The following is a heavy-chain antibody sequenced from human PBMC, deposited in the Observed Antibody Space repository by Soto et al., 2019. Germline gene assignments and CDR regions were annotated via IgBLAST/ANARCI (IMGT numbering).Heavy chain of an antibody. V-gene: IGHV4-4*07. Sequence: QVQLQESGPGLVKPSETLSLTCSVSGGSINSYWWSWIRQPAGKGLEWIGRVYSSGTTDYNLSLNSRATMSVETSKNQFSLKLSSVTAADTAVYYCARDLGSFAYGDGYWGQGIQVTVSS. D-gene: IGHD3-10*01. CDR2: VYSSGTT. CDR3: ARDLGSFAYGDGY. J-gene: IGHJ4*02. CDR1: GGSINSYW.